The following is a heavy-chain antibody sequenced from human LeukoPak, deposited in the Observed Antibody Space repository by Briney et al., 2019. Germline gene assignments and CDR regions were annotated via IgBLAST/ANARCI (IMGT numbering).Heavy chain of an antibody. Sequence: PSETLSLTCAVSGYSISSGYYWGWIRQPPGKGLGWIGSIYHSGSTYYNPSLKSRVTISVDTSKNQFSLKLSSVTAADTAVYYCARGTMVRGVKNWFDPWGQGTLVTVSS. CDR2: IYHSGST. CDR3: ARGTMVRGVKNWFDP. J-gene: IGHJ5*02. CDR1: GYSISSGYY. V-gene: IGHV4-38-2*01. D-gene: IGHD3-10*01.